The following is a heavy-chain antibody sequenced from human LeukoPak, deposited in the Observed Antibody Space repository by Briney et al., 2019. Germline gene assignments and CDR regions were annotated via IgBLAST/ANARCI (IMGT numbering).Heavy chain of an antibody. Sequence: PGGSLRLSCAASGFTFSDHYMDWVRQAPGKGLEWVGRTRNKANSYTTEYAASVKGRFTISRDDSKSIAYLQMNSLKTEDTAVYYCTSSAPTDEWELFPYYFDYWGQGTLATVSS. CDR1: GFTFSDHY. D-gene: IGHD1-26*01. V-gene: IGHV3-72*01. J-gene: IGHJ4*02. CDR2: TRNKANSYTT. CDR3: TSSAPTDEWELFPYYFDY.